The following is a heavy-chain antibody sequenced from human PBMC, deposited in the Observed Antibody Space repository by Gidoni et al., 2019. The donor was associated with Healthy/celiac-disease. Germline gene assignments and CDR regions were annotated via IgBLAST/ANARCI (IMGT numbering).Heavy chain of an antibody. CDR1: GGSISSSSYY. J-gene: IGHJ3*02. CDR3: ARDYDFARAFDI. D-gene: IGHD3-3*01. CDR2: IYYSGST. V-gene: IGHV4-39*07. Sequence: QLQLQESGPGLVKPSETLSLTCTVSGGSISSSSYYWGWIRQPPGKGLEWIGSIYYSGSTYYNPSLKSRVTISVDTSKNQFSLKLSSVTAADTAVYYCARDYDFARAFDIWGQGTMVTVSS.